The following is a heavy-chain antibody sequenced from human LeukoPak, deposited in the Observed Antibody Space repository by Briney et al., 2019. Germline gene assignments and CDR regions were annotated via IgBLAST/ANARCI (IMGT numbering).Heavy chain of an antibody. CDR1: GFNFEDYT. V-gene: IGHV3-43*01. CDR3: TKGSNTWPSLFDY. J-gene: IGHJ4*02. Sequence: GGSLRLSCAASGFNFEDYTMHWVRQTPGKGLEWVSLINWDGGSTYYADSVKGRFAISRDNNNKNSLYLQMTSLRTEDTALYYCTKGSNTWPSLFDYWGQGTLVTVSS. CDR2: INWDGGST. D-gene: IGHD2-2*02.